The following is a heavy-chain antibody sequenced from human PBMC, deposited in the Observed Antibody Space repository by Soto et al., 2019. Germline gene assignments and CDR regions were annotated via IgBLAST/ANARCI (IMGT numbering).Heavy chain of an antibody. CDR1: GFSFSSYA. CDR3: AKDLAYGDFWRGLEY. V-gene: IGHV3-30*18. CDR2: ISHDGNIK. Sequence: QVHLVESGGGVVQPGRSLRLSCAASGFSFSSYAMHWVRQAPGKGLEWVAIISHDGNIKRYADFVEGRFIVFRENSNNHLLVQMESLKTDDTDVYDCAKDLAYGDFWRGLEYWCQVTLVTVAS. J-gene: IGHJ4*02. D-gene: IGHD3-3*01.